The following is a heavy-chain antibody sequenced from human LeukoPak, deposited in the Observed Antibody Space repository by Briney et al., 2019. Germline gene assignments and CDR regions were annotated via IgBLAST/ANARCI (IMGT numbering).Heavy chain of an antibody. J-gene: IGHJ5*02. CDR3: ARASRGGVGATGNWFDP. D-gene: IGHD1-26*01. CDR2: IYHSGST. CDR1: GGSFSGYY. V-gene: IGHV4-34*01. Sequence: SETLSLTCAVYGGSFSGYYWSWIRQPPGKGLEWIGSIYHSGSTYYNPSLKSRVTISVDTSKNQFSLKLSSVTAADTAVYYCARASRGGVGATGNWFDPWGQGTLVTVSS.